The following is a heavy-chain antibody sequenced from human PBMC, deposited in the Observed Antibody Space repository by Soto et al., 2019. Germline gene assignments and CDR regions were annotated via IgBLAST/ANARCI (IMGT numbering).Heavy chain of an antibody. J-gene: IGHJ5*02. Sequence: QVQLQQWGAGLLKPSETLSLTCAVYGGSFSGYYWSWIRQPPGKGLEWIGEINHSGSTNYNPSLKSRVTISVDTSKNQFSLKLSSVTAADTAVYYCATDTYYYDSSGYYSDWFDPWGQGTLVTVSS. V-gene: IGHV4-34*01. CDR1: GGSFSGYY. CDR2: INHSGST. D-gene: IGHD3-22*01. CDR3: ATDTYYYDSSGYYSDWFDP.